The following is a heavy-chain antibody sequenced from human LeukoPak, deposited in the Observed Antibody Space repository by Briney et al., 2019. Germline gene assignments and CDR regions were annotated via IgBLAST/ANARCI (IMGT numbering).Heavy chain of an antibody. CDR1: GGTFSSYA. V-gene: IGHV1-69*05. CDR2: IIPIFGTA. CDR3: ARGHDYGDLMGAFDI. D-gene: IGHD4-17*01. Sequence: GASVKVSCKASGGTFSSYAISWVRQAPGQGLEWMGGIIPIFGTANYAQKFQGRVTITTDESTSTAYMELSSLRSEDTAVYYCARGHDYGDLMGAFDIWGQGTMVTVSS. J-gene: IGHJ3*02.